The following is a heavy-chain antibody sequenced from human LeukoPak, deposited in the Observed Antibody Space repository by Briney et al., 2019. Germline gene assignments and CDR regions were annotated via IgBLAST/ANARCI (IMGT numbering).Heavy chain of an antibody. D-gene: IGHD2-15*01. J-gene: IGHJ5*02. V-gene: IGHV4-34*01. CDR1: GGSFSGYY. CDR3: ARGLIVVVVAANEGVTGWFDP. CDR2: INHSGST. Sequence: PSETLSLTCAVYGGSFSGYYWSWIRQPPGKGLEWIGEINHSGSTNYNPSLKSRVTISVDTSKNQFSLKLSSVTAADTAVYYCARGLIVVVVAANEGVTGWFDPWGQGTLVTVSS.